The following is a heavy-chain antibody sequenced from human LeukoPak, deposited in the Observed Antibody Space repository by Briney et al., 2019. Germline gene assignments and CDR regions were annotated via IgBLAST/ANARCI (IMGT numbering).Heavy chain of an antibody. Sequence: SETLSLTCAAYGGSFSGYYWSWIRQPPGKGLEWIGEINHSGSTNYNPSLKSRVTISVDTSKNQFSLKLSSVTAADTVVYYCARGSGYYGSGSYGWFDPGGQGPLVTVPS. V-gene: IGHV4-34*01. CDR3: ARGSGYYGSGSYGWFDP. J-gene: IGHJ5*02. D-gene: IGHD3-10*01. CDR1: GGSFSGYY. CDR2: INHSGST.